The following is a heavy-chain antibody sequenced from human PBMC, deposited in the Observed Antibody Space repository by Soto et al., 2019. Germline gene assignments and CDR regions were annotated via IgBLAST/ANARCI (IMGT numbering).Heavy chain of an antibody. D-gene: IGHD3-22*01. CDR1: GGSISSYY. V-gene: IGHV4-59*01. Sequence: QVQLQESGPGLVKPSETLSLTCSVSGGSISSYYWSWIRQPPGKGLEWIAYIYYSGTSYNPSLKSRVSILLDTSTNQCSLKLSSVTAADTAVYYCARTYDGSGPNSGGYAFDIWGQGTMVTVSS. J-gene: IGHJ3*02. CDR3: ARTYDGSGPNSGGYAFDI. CDR2: IYYSGT.